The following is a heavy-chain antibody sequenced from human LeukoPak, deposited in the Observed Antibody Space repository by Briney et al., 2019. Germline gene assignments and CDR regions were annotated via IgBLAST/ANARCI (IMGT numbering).Heavy chain of an antibody. V-gene: IGHV3-7*03. CDR1: GFTFSSYW. CDR3: ARGFDFMITFGGVIAGTFDY. D-gene: IGHD3-16*02. J-gene: IGHJ4*02. CDR2: IKQDGSEK. Sequence: GGSPRLSCAASGFTFSSYWMSWVRQAPGKGLEWVANIKQDGSEKYYVDSVKGRFTISRDNAKNSLYLQMNSLRAEDTAVYYCARGFDFMITFGGVIAGTFDYWGQGTLVTVSS.